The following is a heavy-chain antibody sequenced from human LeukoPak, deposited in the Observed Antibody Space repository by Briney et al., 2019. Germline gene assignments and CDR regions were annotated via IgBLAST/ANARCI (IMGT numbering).Heavy chain of an antibody. CDR3: ARRDGWNGFDY. V-gene: IGHV4-39*07. CDR2: IYYSGST. D-gene: IGHD1-1*01. Sequence: PSETLSLTCTVSGGSISSTIYYWGWIRQPPGKGLEWIGYIYYSGSTYYNPSLKSRVTISVDTSKNQFSLKLSSVTAADTAVYYCARRDGWNGFDYWGQGTLVTVSS. J-gene: IGHJ4*02. CDR1: GGSISSTIYY.